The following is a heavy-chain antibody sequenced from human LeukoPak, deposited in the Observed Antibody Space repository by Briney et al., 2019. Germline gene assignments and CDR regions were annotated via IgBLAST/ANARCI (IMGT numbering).Heavy chain of an antibody. V-gene: IGHV4-4*07. D-gene: IGHD6-13*01. CDR1: GGSISSYY. J-gene: IGHJ5*02. Sequence: SETLSLTCTVSGGSISSYYWSWIRQPAGKGLEWIGRIYTSGSTNYNPSLKSRVTMSVDTSKNQFSLKLSSVTAADTAVYYCARGRRYSSSWYKVRTLDWFDPWGQGTLVTISS. CDR2: IYTSGST. CDR3: ARGRRYSSSWYKVRTLDWFDP.